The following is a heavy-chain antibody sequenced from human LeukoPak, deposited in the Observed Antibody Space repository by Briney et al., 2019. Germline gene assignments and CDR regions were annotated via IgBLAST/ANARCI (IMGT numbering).Heavy chain of an antibody. CDR3: ARATDSTLFDY. Sequence: SETLSLTCTVSGGSISSGDYYWRWIRQPPGKGLEWIGYIYYSGSTYYNPSLKSRVTISVDTSKNQFSLKLSSVTAADTAVYYCARATDSTLFDYWGQGTLVTVSS. D-gene: IGHD2-2*01. V-gene: IGHV4-30-4*01. CDR1: GGSISSGDYY. CDR2: IYYSGST. J-gene: IGHJ4*02.